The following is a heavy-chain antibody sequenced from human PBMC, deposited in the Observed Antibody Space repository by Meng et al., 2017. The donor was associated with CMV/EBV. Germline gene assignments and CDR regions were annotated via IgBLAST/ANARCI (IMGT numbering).Heavy chain of an antibody. Sequence: SVKVSCQASGGTFSSYAISWVRQAPGQGLEWMGGIIPILGIANYAQKFQGRVTITADKSTSTAYMELSSLGSEDTAVYYCARPTRGGAFDIWGQGTMVTVSS. V-gene: IGHV1-69*10. CDR1: GGTFSSYA. J-gene: IGHJ3*02. CDR2: IIPILGIA. D-gene: IGHD2-15*01. CDR3: ARPTRGGAFDI.